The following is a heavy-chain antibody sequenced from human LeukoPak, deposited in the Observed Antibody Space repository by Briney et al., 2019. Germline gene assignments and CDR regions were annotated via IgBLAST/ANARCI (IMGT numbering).Heavy chain of an antibody. Sequence: NPSETLSLTCTISGDSTSSDRYYGGWVRQPPGKVLEWIGNIYYSGSTYYNPSLKSRVTISVDTSKNQFSLKLSSVTAAETAVYYCARGGTALRFLEWLLSQSDWFDPWGQGTLVTVSS. V-gene: IGHV4-39*07. CDR2: IYYSGST. J-gene: IGHJ5*02. CDR3: ARGGTALRFLEWLLSQSDWFDP. D-gene: IGHD3-3*01. CDR1: GDSTSSDRYY.